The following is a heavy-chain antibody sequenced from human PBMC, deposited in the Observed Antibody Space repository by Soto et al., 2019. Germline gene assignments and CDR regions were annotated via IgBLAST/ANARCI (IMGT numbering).Heavy chain of an antibody. J-gene: IGHJ4*02. Sequence: QPGGSLRLSCAASGFTFSRQDMCWVRQAPGKGLEWVSGINASGDDKKYADSVKGRFTISRDNSKNTLFLQMNSLTVEDTAVYYCAKDAPRPNGWYFFDYWGQGALVTVSS. D-gene: IGHD6-19*01. CDR3: AKDAPRPNGWYFFDY. CDR1: GFTFSRQD. CDR2: INASGDDK. V-gene: IGHV3-23*01.